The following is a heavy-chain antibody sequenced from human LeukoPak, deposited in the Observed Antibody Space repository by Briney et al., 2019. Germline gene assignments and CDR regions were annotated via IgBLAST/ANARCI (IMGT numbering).Heavy chain of an antibody. CDR2: NNPNSGGT. J-gene: IGHJ4*02. D-gene: IGHD3-22*01. CDR3: ARAPVSYYYDSSPFDY. Sequence: GASVKVSCKASGYTFTGYYMHWVRQAPGQGLEWMGWNNPNSGGTNYAQKFQGRVTMTRDTSISTAYMELSRLRSDDTAVYYCARAPVSYYYDSSPFDYWGQGTLVTVSS. V-gene: IGHV1-2*02. CDR1: GYTFTGYY.